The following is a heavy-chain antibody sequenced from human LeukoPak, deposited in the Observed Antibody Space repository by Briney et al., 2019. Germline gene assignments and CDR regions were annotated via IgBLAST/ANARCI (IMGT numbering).Heavy chain of an antibody. CDR3: ARLPLPHYYYDSSGYYKDY. CDR2: IYYSGST. V-gene: IGHV4-39*01. J-gene: IGHJ4*02. Sequence: PSETLSLTCTVSGGSISSSSYYCGWIRQPPGKGLGWIGSIYYSGSTYYNPSLKIRVTISVDTSQNQFSLKLSSVTAADTSVYYCARLPLPHYYYDSSGYYKDYWGQGTLVTVSS. CDR1: GGSISSSSYY. D-gene: IGHD3-22*01.